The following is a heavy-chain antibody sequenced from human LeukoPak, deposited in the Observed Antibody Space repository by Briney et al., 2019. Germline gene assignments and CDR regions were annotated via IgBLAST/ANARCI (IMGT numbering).Heavy chain of an antibody. CDR1: GGSISNYY. Sequence: SSETLSLTCTVSGGSISNYYWCWIRQPPGKGLEWIGYIYYSGSTNSNPSPKSRVTISLDTSKNQFSLKLSSVTAADTAVYYCARQSTKYSSGWFSDYWGQGTLVTVSS. CDR2: IYYSGST. V-gene: IGHV4-59*01. J-gene: IGHJ4*02. D-gene: IGHD6-19*01. CDR3: ARQSTKYSSGWFSDY.